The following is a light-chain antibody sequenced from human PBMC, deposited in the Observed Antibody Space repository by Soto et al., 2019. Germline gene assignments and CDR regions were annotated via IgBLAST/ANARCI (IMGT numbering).Light chain of an antibody. CDR3: QLYDSSPPYT. J-gene: IGKJ2*01. Sequence: EVVLTQSPGTLSLSPGERAALSCRASQSVRSTYLAWYQQKPGQPPRLLIYGASSRATGIPARFSGSGSGTDFTLTISSVQSEDFAVYYCQLYDSSPPYTFGQGTKLEV. CDR2: GAS. CDR1: QSVRSTY. V-gene: IGKV3-20*01.